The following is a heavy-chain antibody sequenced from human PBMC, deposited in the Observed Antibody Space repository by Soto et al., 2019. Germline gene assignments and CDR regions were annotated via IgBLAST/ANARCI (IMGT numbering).Heavy chain of an antibody. D-gene: IGHD2-15*01. CDR3: AREGYCSGGSCYSPDYYYYGMDV. V-gene: IGHV6-1*01. CDR1: GDSVSSNSAA. J-gene: IGHJ6*02. CDR2: TYYRSKWYN. Sequence: SQTLSLTCAISGDSVSSNSAAWNWIRQSPSRGLEWLGRTYYRSKWYNGYAVSVKSRITINPDTSKNQFSLQLNSVTPEDTAVYYCAREGYCSGGSCYSPDYYYYGMDVWGQGTTVTVSS.